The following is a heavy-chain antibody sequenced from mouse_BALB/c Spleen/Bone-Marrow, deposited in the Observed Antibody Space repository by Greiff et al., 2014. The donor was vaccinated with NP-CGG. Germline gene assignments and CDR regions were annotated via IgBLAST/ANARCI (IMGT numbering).Heavy chain of an antibody. CDR1: GYTFTNNW. CDR3: TRGSSYVGYAMDY. Sequence: QLKESGAELVRPGASVKLSCKASGYTFTNNWINWVKQRPGQGLEWIGNIYPSDSYTNYNQKFKDKATLTVDKSSSTAYMQLSSPTSEDSAVYYCTRGSSYVGYAMDYWGQGTSVTVSS. CDR2: IYPSDSYT. V-gene: IGHV1S126*01. D-gene: IGHD1-1*01. J-gene: IGHJ4*01.